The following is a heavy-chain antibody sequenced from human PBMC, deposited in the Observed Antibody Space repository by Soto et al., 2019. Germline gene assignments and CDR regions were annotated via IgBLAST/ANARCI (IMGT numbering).Heavy chain of an antibody. D-gene: IGHD2-15*01. J-gene: IGHJ5*02. CDR3: AREPTGYCSGGSCYYFDP. V-gene: IGHV4-31*03. Sequence: QVQLQESGPGLVKPSQTLSLTCTVSCCSISSGGYYWSWIRQHPGKGLEWIGYIYYSGSTYYNPSLKSRVTISVDTSKNQFSLKLSSVTAADTAVYYCAREPTGYCSGGSCYYFDPWGQGTLVTVSS. CDR1: CCSISSGGYY. CDR2: IYYSGST.